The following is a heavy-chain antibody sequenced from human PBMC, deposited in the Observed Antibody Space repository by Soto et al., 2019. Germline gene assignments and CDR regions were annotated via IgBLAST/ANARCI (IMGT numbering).Heavy chain of an antibody. D-gene: IGHD6-13*01. J-gene: IGHJ6*02. CDR2: IYWNDDK. V-gene: IGHV2-5*01. CDR3: AHTNYLYSSSPRRHKGEENYYYGMDV. CDR1: GFSLSTSGVG. Sequence: SGPTLVNPTQTLTLTCTFSGFSLSTSGVGVGWIRQPPGKALEWLALIYWNDDKRYSPSLKSRLTITKDTSKNQVVLTMTNMDPVDTATYYCAHTNYLYSSSPRRHKGEENYYYGMDVWGQGTTVTVSS.